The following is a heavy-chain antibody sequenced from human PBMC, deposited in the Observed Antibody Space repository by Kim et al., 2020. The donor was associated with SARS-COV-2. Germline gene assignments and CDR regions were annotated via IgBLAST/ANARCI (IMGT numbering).Heavy chain of an antibody. Sequence: GGSLRLSCAASGFNFSTFSMNWVRQAPGKGLEWVAFLSCNSVYIHYADSLKGRFTISRDNAKNSLYLQMNSLRAEDTAVYYCTRDPGGCADACNFDYWGQGTLVTVSS. D-gene: IGHD2-8*02. CDR1: GFNFSTFS. CDR2: LSCNSVYI. J-gene: IGHJ4*02. CDR3: TRDPGGCADACNFDY. V-gene: IGHV3-21*01.